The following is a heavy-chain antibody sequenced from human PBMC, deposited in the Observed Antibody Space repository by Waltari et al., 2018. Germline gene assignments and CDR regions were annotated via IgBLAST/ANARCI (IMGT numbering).Heavy chain of an antibody. CDR1: GYTFTGYY. Sequence: QVQLVQSGAEVKKPGASVKVSCKASGYTFTGYYIHWVRQAPGQGLEWMGWINPNSGGTKYAQKFQGRVTMTRDTSISTAHMELSRLRFDDTAMYYCVRSLAAVGNSRGYWGQGTLVTVSS. J-gene: IGHJ4*02. D-gene: IGHD6-13*01. V-gene: IGHV1-2*02. CDR2: INPNSGGT. CDR3: VRSLAAVGNSRGY.